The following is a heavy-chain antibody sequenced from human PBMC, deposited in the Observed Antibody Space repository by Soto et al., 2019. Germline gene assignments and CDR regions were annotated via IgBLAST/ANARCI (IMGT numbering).Heavy chain of an antibody. Sequence: QVQLVQSGAEVKKPGSSVKVSCKASGGTFSSYAISWVRQAPGQGLEWMGGIIPIFGTANYAQKFQGRVTITADESTSTAYMELSSLRSEDTAVYYCARSGGYSYGLDVYYYYYYGMDVWGQGTTVTVSS. CDR2: IIPIFGTA. D-gene: IGHD5-18*01. CDR3: ARSGGYSYGLDVYYYYYYGMDV. J-gene: IGHJ6*02. CDR1: GGTFSSYA. V-gene: IGHV1-69*01.